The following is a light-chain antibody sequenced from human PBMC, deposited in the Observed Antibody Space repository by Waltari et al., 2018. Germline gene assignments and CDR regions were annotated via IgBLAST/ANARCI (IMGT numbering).Light chain of an antibody. Sequence: EIVMTQSPATLSVSPGERATLSCRASHSVSSNLAWYQQKPGQAPRLLIYSASTSGSGTEFTLTISSVQSEDFALYYCQKYNNWPPLTFGGGTKVEIK. CDR3: QKYNNWPPLT. V-gene: IGKV3-15*01. J-gene: IGKJ4*01. CDR1: HSVSSN. CDR2: SAS.